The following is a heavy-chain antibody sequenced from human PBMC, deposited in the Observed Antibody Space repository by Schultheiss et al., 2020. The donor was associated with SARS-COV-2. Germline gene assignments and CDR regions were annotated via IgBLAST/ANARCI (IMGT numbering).Heavy chain of an antibody. J-gene: IGHJ4*02. CDR1: GGSVSSGSYY. CDR3: ARGGLFDNSGYQRPFDC. Sequence: SETLSLTCTVSGGSVSSGSYYWTWIRQPPGKGLEWIGYIYYSGSTNYNPSLKSRVTISVDTSKNQFSLKLTSVTAEDTAVYYCARGGLFDNSGYQRPFDCWGQGTLVTVSS. CDR2: IYYSGST. D-gene: IGHD3-22*01. V-gene: IGHV4-61*01.